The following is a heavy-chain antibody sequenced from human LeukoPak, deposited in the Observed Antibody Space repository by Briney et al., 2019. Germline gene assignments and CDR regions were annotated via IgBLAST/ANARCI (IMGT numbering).Heavy chain of an antibody. CDR2: ISGSGGST. Sequence: GGSLRLSCAGSGFTFSNYAMIWVRQAPGKGLEWVSAISGSGGSTYYADSVKGRFTISRDNSKNTLYLQMNSLRAEDTAVYYCAKDLSAKKWLEDDAFDIWGQGTMVTVSS. J-gene: IGHJ3*02. CDR1: GFTFSNYA. CDR3: AKDLSAKKWLEDDAFDI. V-gene: IGHV3-23*01. D-gene: IGHD5-12*01.